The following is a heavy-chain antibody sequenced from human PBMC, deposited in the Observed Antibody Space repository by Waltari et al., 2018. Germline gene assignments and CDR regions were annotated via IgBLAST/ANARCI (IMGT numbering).Heavy chain of an antibody. J-gene: IGHJ4*02. CDR3: ARTRYGSGSYYN. CDR2: INHSGST. V-gene: IGHV4-34*01. Sequence: QVQLQQWGAGLLKPSETLSLTCAVYGGSFSGYYWSWIRQPPGKGREWIGEINHSGSTNYNPSLKSRVTISVDTSKNQFSLKLSSVTAADTAVYYCARTRYGSGSYYNWGQGTLVTVSS. D-gene: IGHD3-10*01. CDR1: GGSFSGYY.